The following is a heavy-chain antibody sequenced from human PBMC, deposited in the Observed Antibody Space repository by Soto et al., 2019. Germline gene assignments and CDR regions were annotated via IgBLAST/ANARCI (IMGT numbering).Heavy chain of an antibody. J-gene: IGHJ4*02. Sequence: GGSLRLSCAASGFTFSSYSMNWVRQAPGKGLEWVSSISSSSSYIYYADSVKGRFTISRDNAKNSLYLQMNSLRAEDTAVYYCARDPSSSWYEIDDWDQGTVVTVTS. D-gene: IGHD6-13*01. V-gene: IGHV3-21*01. CDR3: ARDPSSSWYEIDD. CDR1: GFTFSSYS. CDR2: ISSSSSYI.